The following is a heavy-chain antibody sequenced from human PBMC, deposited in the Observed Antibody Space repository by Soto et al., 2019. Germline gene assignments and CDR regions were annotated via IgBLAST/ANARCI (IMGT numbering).Heavy chain of an antibody. J-gene: IGHJ5*02. CDR1: GGSFSGYY. CDR3: ARESIAWGVEQLVRVDWFDP. V-gene: IGHV4-34*01. CDR2: INHSGST. Sequence: QVQLQQWGAGLLKPSETLSLTCAVYGGSFSGYYWSWIRQPPGKGLEWIGEINHSGSTNYNPSLKSRVTISVDTSKHQFSLKLSSVTAADTAVYYCARESIAWGVEQLVRVDWFDPWGQGTLVTVSS. D-gene: IGHD6-13*01.